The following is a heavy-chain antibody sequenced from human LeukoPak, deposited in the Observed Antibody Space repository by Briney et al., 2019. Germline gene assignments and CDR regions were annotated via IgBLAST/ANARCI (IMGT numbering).Heavy chain of an antibody. Sequence: GGSLRLSCAASGFTFSSYAMSWVRQAPGKGLEWVSSISTSDGTTYYADSVKGRFTISRDNSKNTLYLQMNSLRAEDAAIYYCAKGRTGFSYGYGIDYWGQGTLVTVSS. D-gene: IGHD5-18*01. J-gene: IGHJ4*02. V-gene: IGHV3-23*01. CDR1: GFTFSSYA. CDR3: AKGRTGFSYGYGIDY. CDR2: ISTSDGTT.